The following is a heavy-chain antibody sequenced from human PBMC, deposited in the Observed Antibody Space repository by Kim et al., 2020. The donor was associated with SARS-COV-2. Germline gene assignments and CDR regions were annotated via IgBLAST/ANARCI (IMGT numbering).Heavy chain of an antibody. Sequence: GESLKISCKGSGYSFTSYWIVWVRQMPGKGLEWMGIIYPGDSDTRYSPSFPGQVTISADKSISTAYLQWSSLKASDTAMYYCARLTPPYYYDSSGYKTHFDCWGQGNLVSGSA. V-gene: IGHV5-51*01. CDR2: IYPGDSDT. D-gene: IGHD3-22*01. CDR3: ARLTPPYYYDSSGYKTHFDC. CDR1: GYSFTSYW. J-gene: IGHJ4*02.